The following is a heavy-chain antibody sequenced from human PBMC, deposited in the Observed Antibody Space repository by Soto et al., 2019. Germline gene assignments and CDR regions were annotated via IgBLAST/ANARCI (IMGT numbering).Heavy chain of an antibody. CDR2: INHSGST. V-gene: IGHV4-34*01. D-gene: IGHD6-13*01. CDR1: GGSFSGYY. CDR3: ARGRTAAIYNWFDP. Sequence: PSETLSLTCAVYGGSFSGYYWSWIRQPPGKGLEWIGEINHSGSTNYNPSLKSRVTISVDTSKNQFSLKLSSVTAADTAVYYCARGRTAAIYNWFDPWGQGTLVTVSS. J-gene: IGHJ5*02.